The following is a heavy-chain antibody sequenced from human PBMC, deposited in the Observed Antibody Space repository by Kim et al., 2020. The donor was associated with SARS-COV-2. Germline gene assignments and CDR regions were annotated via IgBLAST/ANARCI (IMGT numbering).Heavy chain of an antibody. CDR2: ISSSSSYI. CDR3: ARDVVGAAPSVLFWSGYYSWFDP. J-gene: IGHJ5*02. Sequence: GGSLRLSCAASGFTFSSYSMNWVRQAPGKGLEWVSSISSSSSYIYYADSVKGRFTISRDNAKNSLYLQMNSLRAEDTAVYYCARDVVGAAPSVLFWSGYYSWFDPWGQGTLVTVSS. V-gene: IGHV3-21*01. D-gene: IGHD3-3*01. CDR1: GFTFSSYS.